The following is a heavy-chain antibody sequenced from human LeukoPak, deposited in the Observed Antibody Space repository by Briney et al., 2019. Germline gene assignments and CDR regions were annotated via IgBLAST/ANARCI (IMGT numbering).Heavy chain of an antibody. V-gene: IGHV3-30*03. CDR1: GFTFSSHD. J-gene: IGHJ5*02. CDR2: ISYDGGKK. D-gene: IGHD3-10*01. Sequence: PGGSLRLSCAASGFTFSSHDMHWVRQAPGKGLEWVSIISYDGGKKDYADSVKGRFTISRDNSKNTLYLQMNSLRAEDTAVYYCASDYGSGSYYNALVSWGQGTLVTVSS. CDR3: ASDYGSGSYYNALVS.